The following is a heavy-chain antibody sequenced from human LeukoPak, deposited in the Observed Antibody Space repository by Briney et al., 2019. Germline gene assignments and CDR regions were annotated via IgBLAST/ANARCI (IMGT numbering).Heavy chain of an antibody. Sequence: GGSLRLSCAASGFTFSSYGMSWVRQAPGKGLEWVSLISSSSSYIYYADSVKGRFTIFRDNSKNTLYLQMNSLRAEDTAVYYCAKDKPGEYGDYASAFDIWGQGTMVTVSS. V-gene: IGHV3-21*04. CDR3: AKDKPGEYGDYASAFDI. D-gene: IGHD4-17*01. CDR2: ISSSSSYI. J-gene: IGHJ3*02. CDR1: GFTFSSYG.